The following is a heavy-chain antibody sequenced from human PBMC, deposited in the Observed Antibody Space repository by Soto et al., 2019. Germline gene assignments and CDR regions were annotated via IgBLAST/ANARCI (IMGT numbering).Heavy chain of an antibody. Sequence: SETLSLTCTVSGGPISSGDYSWSWIRQSPGKGLEWIGYIYYSGSTYYNPSLKSRVTISLDTSKKHFSLKLSSVTAADTAVYFCARDGGGYNYDRRAFDTWGQGKMVT. CDR3: ARDGGGYNYDRRAFDT. CDR2: IYYSGST. CDR1: GGPISSGDYS. J-gene: IGHJ3*02. V-gene: IGHV4-30-4*01. D-gene: IGHD3-22*01.